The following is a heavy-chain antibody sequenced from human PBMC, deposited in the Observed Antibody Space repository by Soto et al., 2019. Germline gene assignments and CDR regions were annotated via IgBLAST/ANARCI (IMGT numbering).Heavy chain of an antibody. V-gene: IGHV4-31*03. Sequence: TLSLTCSVSGASIGGGGAYWGWIRQHPGKGLEWIGYIYYSGSTYYNPSLKSRVAISVDTSKNQFSLKLSSVTAADTAMYYCARPKTIGAAAGKGWFDPWGQGTLVTVSS. CDR1: GASIGGGGAY. CDR3: ARPKTIGAAAGKGWFDP. CDR2: IYYSGST. D-gene: IGHD6-13*01. J-gene: IGHJ5*02.